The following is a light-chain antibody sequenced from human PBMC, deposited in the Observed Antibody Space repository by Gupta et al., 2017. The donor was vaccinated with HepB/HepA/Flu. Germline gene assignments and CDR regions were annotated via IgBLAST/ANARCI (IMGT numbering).Light chain of an antibody. J-gene: IGLJ2*01. CDR3: CSYAGSRVV. CDR2: DVS. Sequence: QSALTQPRSVSGSPGQSVTIYCTGTSNDVGAYKYVSWYQQHPGEAPKLMFFDVSKRPSGVPDRFSGSKSGNTASLTISGLQAEDEADYYCCSYAGSRVVFGGGTKLTVL. V-gene: IGLV2-11*01. CDR1: SNDVGAYKY.